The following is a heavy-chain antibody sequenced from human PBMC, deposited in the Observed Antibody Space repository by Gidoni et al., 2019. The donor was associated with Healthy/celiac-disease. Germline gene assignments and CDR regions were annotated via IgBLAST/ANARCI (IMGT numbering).Heavy chain of an antibody. CDR1: GFTFGDYA. Sequence: EVQLVESGGGLVQPGRSLRLSCTASGFTFGDYAMSWVRQAPGKGLEWVGFIRSKAYGGTTEYAASVKGRFTISRDDSKSIAYLQMNSLKTEDTAVYYCTRGFFGGVIVGDYFDYWGQGTLVTVSS. CDR2: IRSKAYGGTT. V-gene: IGHV3-49*04. CDR3: TRGFFGGVIVGDYFDY. D-gene: IGHD3-16*02. J-gene: IGHJ4*02.